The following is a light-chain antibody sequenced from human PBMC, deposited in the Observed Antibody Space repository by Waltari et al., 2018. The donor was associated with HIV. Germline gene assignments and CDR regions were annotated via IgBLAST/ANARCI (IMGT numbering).Light chain of an antibody. CDR2: QAS. J-gene: IGKJ1*01. V-gene: IGKV1-5*03. CDR1: QSISRR. CDR3: QQYNAYSRT. Sequence: DIQVTQSPSTLSASVGDRVPITCQASQSISRRLAWYQQKPGTAPHLLISQASNLGRWAPSRVCGSVSGTEVTLTISSLQPDDFATYYCQQYNAYSRTFGQGTKVEAK.